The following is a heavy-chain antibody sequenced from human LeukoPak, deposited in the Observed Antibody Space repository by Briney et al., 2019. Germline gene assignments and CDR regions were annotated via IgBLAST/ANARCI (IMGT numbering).Heavy chain of an antibody. CDR2: INPNSGGT. V-gene: IGHV1-2*02. D-gene: IGHD5-24*01. CDR1: GYTLTELS. J-gene: IGHJ4*02. Sequence: ASVKVSCKVSGYTLTELSMHWVRQAPGQGLEWMGWINPNSGGTNYAQKFQGRVTMTRDTSISTAYMELSRLRSDDTAVYYCARRAGRDGYNFYDYWGQGTLVTVSS. CDR3: ARRAGRDGYNFYDY.